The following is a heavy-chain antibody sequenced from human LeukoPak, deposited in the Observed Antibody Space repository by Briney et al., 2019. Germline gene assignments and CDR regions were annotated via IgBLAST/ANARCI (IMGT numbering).Heavy chain of an antibody. CDR2: IIPIFGTA. CDR3: ARGYYDSSGYYSHFDY. V-gene: IGHV1-69*13. CDR1: GGTFSSYA. J-gene: IGHJ4*02. D-gene: IGHD3-22*01. Sequence: ASVKVSCKASGGTFSSYAISWVRQAPGQGLEWMGGIIPIFGTANYAQKFQGRVTITADESTSTAYMELSSLRSEDTAVYYCARGYYDSSGYYSHFDYWGQGTLVTVSS.